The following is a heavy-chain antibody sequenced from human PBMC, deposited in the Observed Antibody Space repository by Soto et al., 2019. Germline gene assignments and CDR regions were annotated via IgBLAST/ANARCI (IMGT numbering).Heavy chain of an antibody. CDR3: ARGEIVVGPTAMYYFGMDV. CDR1: GYGFTSYR. D-gene: IGHD2-2*01. J-gene: IGHJ6*02. CDR2: ISAYNGNT. V-gene: IGHV1-18*01. Sequence: AVVKVSCKTVGYGFTSYRSGCRRQAHEQGLKWMGWISAYNGNTNYAQKPQRRVTMTTDTSTSTAYMELRSLRSDDTAVYYCARGEIVVGPTAMYYFGMDVWGQGTTVTVSS.